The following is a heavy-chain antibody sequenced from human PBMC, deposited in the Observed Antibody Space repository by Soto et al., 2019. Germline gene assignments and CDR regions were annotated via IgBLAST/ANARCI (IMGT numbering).Heavy chain of an antibody. CDR1: GYTFTSYG. J-gene: IGHJ4*02. V-gene: IGHV1-18*01. CDR3: ARDSSGNVLRYFDWLLSLYFDY. CDR2: ISAYSGNT. D-gene: IGHD3-9*01. Sequence: GASVKVSCKASGYTFTSYGISWVRQAPGQGLEWMGWISAYSGNTNYAQKLQGRVTMTTDTSTSTAYMELRSLRSDDTAVYYCARDSSGNVLRYFDWLLSLYFDYWGQGTLVTVSS.